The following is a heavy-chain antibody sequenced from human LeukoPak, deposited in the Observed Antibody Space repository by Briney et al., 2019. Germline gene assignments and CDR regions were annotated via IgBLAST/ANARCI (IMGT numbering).Heavy chain of an antibody. Sequence: ASVKVSCKASGGTFSSYAISWVRQAPGQGLEWMGGIIPIFGTANYAQKFQGRVTITADESTSTAYMELSSLRSEDTAVYYCARTSEQSGDYGDYGLFDYWGQGTLVTVSS. D-gene: IGHD4-17*01. J-gene: IGHJ4*02. CDR1: GGTFSSYA. V-gene: IGHV1-69*13. CDR3: ARTSEQSGDYGDYGLFDY. CDR2: IIPIFGTA.